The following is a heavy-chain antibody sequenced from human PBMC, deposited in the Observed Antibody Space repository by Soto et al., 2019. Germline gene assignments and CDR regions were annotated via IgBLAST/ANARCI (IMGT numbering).Heavy chain of an antibody. Sequence: QVQLVESGGGVVQPGRSLRLSCAASGFTFSSYGMHWVRQAPGKGLEWVAVISYDGSNKYYADSVKGRFTISRDNSKNPLYLQMNSLRAEDTAVYYCAKVTGNPPYFDYWGQGTLVTVSS. V-gene: IGHV3-30*18. CDR2: ISYDGSNK. J-gene: IGHJ4*02. D-gene: IGHD1-1*01. CDR1: GFTFSSYG. CDR3: AKVTGNPPYFDY.